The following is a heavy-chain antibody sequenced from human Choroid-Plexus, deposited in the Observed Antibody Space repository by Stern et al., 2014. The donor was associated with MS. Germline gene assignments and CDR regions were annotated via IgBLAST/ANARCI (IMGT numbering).Heavy chain of an antibody. CDR2: IYYRGNS. CDR3: SSSGYYGVKDYFDY. V-gene: IGHV4-59*01. D-gene: IGHD3-22*01. Sequence: QVQLVESGPGLVKPSETLSLTCTVSGGSTSNYYWSWIRQPPGQGLEWIGYIYYRGNSNYNPSLKSRVTISVDTSKSQFSLKLTSVTAADTAVYYCSSSGYYGVKDYFDYWGPGTLVTVSS. CDR1: GGSTSNYY. J-gene: IGHJ4*02.